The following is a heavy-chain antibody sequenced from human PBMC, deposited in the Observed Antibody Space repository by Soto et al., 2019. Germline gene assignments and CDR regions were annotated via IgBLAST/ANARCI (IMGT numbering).Heavy chain of an antibody. V-gene: IGHV3-23*01. Sequence: GGSLRLSCAASGFTLSSYAMSWVRQAPGKGLEWVSAISGSGGSTYYADSVKGRFTISRDNSKNTLYLQMNSLRAEDTAVYYCAKDSPSPSIAVAGTFDYWGQGTLVTVSS. D-gene: IGHD6-19*01. CDR1: GFTLSSYA. CDR3: AKDSPSPSIAVAGTFDY. CDR2: ISGSGGST. J-gene: IGHJ4*02.